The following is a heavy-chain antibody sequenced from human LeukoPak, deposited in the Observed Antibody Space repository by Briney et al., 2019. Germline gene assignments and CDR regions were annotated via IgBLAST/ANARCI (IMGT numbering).Heavy chain of an antibody. D-gene: IGHD6-13*01. V-gene: IGHV3-23*01. CDR3: AKDKAGSSWHYFDY. CDR2: ISGSGGSA. Sequence: GGSLRLACAASGFIFNNYAMNWVRQAPGKGLEWVSGISGSGGSAHYADSVKGRFTISRDNSKNTLYLQMNSLRAEDTAVYYCAKDKAGSSWHYFDYWGQGTLDTVSS. J-gene: IGHJ4*02. CDR1: GFIFNNYA.